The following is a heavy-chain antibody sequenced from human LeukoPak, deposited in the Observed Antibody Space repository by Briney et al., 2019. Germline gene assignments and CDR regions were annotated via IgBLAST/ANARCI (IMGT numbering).Heavy chain of an antibody. Sequence: TGGSLRLSCAASGFTFSSHTMNWVRQAPGKGLGWVSSISSTSTSIYHADSVKGRFTISRDNTKNSLYLQMNSLRAEDTAVYYCARGFRAFDFWAQGTVVTVSS. CDR1: GFTFSSHT. J-gene: IGHJ3*01. CDR2: ISSTSTSI. CDR3: ARGFRAFDF. V-gene: IGHV3-21*01.